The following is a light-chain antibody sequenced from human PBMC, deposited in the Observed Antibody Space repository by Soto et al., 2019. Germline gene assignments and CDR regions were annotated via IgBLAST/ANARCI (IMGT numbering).Light chain of an antibody. CDR1: QSVSSN. J-gene: IGKJ4*01. Sequence: EIVMTQSPATLSVSPGERATLSCRASQSVSSNLAWYQQKPGQAPRLLIYGASTRATGIPARFSGSGSGTEFTLTISSLLSEEFAVYYCQQYNTWPPALTFGGGTKVEIK. V-gene: IGKV3-15*01. CDR2: GAS. CDR3: QQYNTWPPALT.